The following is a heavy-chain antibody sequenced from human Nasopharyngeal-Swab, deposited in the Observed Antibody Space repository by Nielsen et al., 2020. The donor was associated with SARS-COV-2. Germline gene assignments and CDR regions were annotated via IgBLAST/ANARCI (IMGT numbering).Heavy chain of an antibody. D-gene: IGHD2-21*01. CDR3: ARGYCGGACPEGY. J-gene: IGHJ4*02. Sequence: VRQMPGKGLEWVANIKQDGSEKYNVDSVKGRFTISRDNAKNSLYLQMNSLRAEDTAVYYCARGYCGGACPEGYWGQGTLVTVSS. CDR2: IKQDGSEK. V-gene: IGHV3-7*05.